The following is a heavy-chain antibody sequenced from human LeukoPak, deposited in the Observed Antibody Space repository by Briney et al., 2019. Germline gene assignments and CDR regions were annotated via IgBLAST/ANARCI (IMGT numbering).Heavy chain of an antibody. CDR1: GFTFDDYA. V-gene: IGHV3-9*01. J-gene: IGHJ4*02. D-gene: IGHD3-3*01. CDR3: AKARYYDFWSGYAFDY. CDR2: ISWNSGSI. Sequence: TGGSLRLSCAASGFTFDDYAMHWVRQAPGKGLEWVSGISWNSGSIGYADSVKGRFTISRDNAKNSLYLQMNSLRAEDTALYYCAKARYYDFWSGYAFDYWGQGTLVTVSS.